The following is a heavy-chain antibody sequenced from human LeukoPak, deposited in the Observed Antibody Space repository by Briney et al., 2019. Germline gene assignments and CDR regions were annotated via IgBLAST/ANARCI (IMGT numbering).Heavy chain of an antibody. Sequence: ASVKVSCKASGGTFSSYAISWVRQAPGQGLEWMGGIIPIFGTANYAQKFQGRVTITADESTSTAYMELSSLRSEDTAVYYCATGYTRGSYYYGMDVWGQGTTVTVSS. V-gene: IGHV1-69*13. D-gene: IGHD5-18*01. CDR3: ATGYTRGSYYYGMDV. CDR2: IIPIFGTA. J-gene: IGHJ6*02. CDR1: GGTFSSYA.